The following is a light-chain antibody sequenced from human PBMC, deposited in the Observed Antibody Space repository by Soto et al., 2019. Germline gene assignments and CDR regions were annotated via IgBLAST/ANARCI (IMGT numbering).Light chain of an antibody. Sequence: EIVMTPSPATLSLSPGERATPSCRASQSVRSKLAWYQQKPGQAPRLLIYDASTRATGIPARFSGSGSGTEFTLTISSLQSEDFAVYYCQQYNNWPPITFGQGTRLEIK. CDR1: QSVRSK. CDR2: DAS. V-gene: IGKV3-15*01. J-gene: IGKJ5*01. CDR3: QQYNNWPPIT.